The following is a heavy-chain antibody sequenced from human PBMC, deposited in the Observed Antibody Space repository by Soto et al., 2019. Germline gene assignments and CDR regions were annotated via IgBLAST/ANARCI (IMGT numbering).Heavy chain of an antibody. CDR3: ARDYGGFLDI. Sequence: SETLSLTCTVSGGSISSSSYYWGWIRQPPGKGLEWIGSIYYDGSAYYNPSLKSRVTISVDTSKNQFSLKLTSVTAADTAVYYCARDYGGFLDIWGQGTMVTVSS. CDR1: GGSISSSSYY. V-gene: IGHV4-39*02. CDR2: IYYDGSA. D-gene: IGHD4-17*01. J-gene: IGHJ3*02.